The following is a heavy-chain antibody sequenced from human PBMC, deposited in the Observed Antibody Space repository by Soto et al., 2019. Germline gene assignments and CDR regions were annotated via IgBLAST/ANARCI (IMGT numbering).Heavy chain of an antibody. CDR3: ARGRGDPWDWFDP. J-gene: IGHJ5*02. Sequence: GASVKASGTASGYTFTSYGISCVRQAPGQGLEWMGWISAYNGNTNYAQKLQGRVTMTTDTSTSTAYMELRSLRSDDTAVYYCARGRGDPWDWFDPWGQGTLVTVSS. CDR2: ISAYNGNT. CDR1: GYTFTSYG. D-gene: IGHD4-17*01. V-gene: IGHV1-18*01.